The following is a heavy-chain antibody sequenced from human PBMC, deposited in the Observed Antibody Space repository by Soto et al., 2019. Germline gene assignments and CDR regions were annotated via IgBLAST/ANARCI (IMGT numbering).Heavy chain of an antibody. Sequence: PGGSLRLSCAASGFTVSSNYMSWVRQAPGKGLEWVSVIYSGGSTYYADSVKGRLTISRDNSKNTLYLQMNSLRAEDTAVYYCARVGYSGYDRPVDYWGQGTLVTVSS. CDR1: GFTVSSNY. V-gene: IGHV3-66*01. CDR3: ARVGYSGYDRPVDY. D-gene: IGHD5-12*01. J-gene: IGHJ4*02. CDR2: IYSGGST.